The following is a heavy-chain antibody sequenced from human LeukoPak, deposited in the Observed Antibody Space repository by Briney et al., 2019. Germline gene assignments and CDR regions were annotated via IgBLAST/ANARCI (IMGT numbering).Heavy chain of an antibody. CDR2: ISYDGSNK. CDR1: GFTCSSYA. CDR3: ARGDTAMVDYYYYMDV. D-gene: IGHD5-18*01. J-gene: IGHJ6*03. V-gene: IGHV3-30*04. Sequence: GGSLRLSCAASGFTCSSYAMHWVRQAPGKGLEWVAVISYDGSNKYYADSVKGRFTISRENAKNSLYLQMNSLRAEDMAVYYCARGDTAMVDYYYYMDVWGKGTTVTISS.